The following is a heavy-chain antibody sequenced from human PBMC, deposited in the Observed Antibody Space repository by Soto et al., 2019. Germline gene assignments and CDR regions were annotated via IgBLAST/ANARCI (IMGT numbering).Heavy chain of an antibody. Sequence: SETLSLTCAVYGGSFSGYYCSWIRQPPGKGLEWIGEINHSGSTNYNPSLKSRVTISVDTSKNQFSLKLNSVTATDTAVYYCARGSVSGWYNFDSWGQGTLVTVSP. D-gene: IGHD6-19*01. CDR2: INHSGST. CDR1: GGSFSGYY. V-gene: IGHV4-34*01. J-gene: IGHJ4*02. CDR3: ARGSVSGWYNFDS.